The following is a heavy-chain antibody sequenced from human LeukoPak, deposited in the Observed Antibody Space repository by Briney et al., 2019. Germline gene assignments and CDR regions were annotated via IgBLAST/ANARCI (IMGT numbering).Heavy chain of an antibody. CDR1: GYTFTSYG. D-gene: IGHD6-19*01. CDR3: AGDELGVRSGWYWRLYFDY. J-gene: IGHJ4*02. CDR2: ISAYNGNT. V-gene: IGHV1-18*01. Sequence: ASVKVSCKASGYTFTSYGISWVRQAPGQGLEWMGWISAYNGNTNYAQKLQGRVTMTTDTSTSTAYMELRSLRSDDTAVYYCAGDELGVRSGWYWRLYFDYWGQGTLVTVSS.